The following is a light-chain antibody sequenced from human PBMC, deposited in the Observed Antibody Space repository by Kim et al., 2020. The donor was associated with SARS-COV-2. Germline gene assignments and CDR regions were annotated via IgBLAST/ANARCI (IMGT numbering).Light chain of an antibody. CDR3: GTWDSSLSAVV. CDR1: SSNIGNNY. Sequence: QSVLTQPPSVCAAPGQKVTISCSGSSSNIGNNYVSWYQQLPGTAPKLLIYDNNKRPSGIPDRFSGSKSGTSATLGITGLQTGDEADYYCGTWDSSLSAVVFGGGTQLTVL. CDR2: DNN. J-gene: IGLJ2*01. V-gene: IGLV1-51*01.